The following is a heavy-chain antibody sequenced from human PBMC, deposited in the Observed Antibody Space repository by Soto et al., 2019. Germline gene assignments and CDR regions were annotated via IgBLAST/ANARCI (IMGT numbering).Heavy chain of an antibody. Sequence: QITLKESGPTLVKPTQTLTLTCTFSGFSLSTSGVGVGWIRQPPGKALEWLALLYWDDDKRYSPSLKSRLTLTKDTSKNQVVLTMTNMDPVDTATYYCAHSLIPNWGSRGAFDYWGQGTLVTVSS. D-gene: IGHD7-27*01. J-gene: IGHJ4*02. CDR2: LYWDDDK. V-gene: IGHV2-5*02. CDR1: GFSLSTSGVG. CDR3: AHSLIPNWGSRGAFDY.